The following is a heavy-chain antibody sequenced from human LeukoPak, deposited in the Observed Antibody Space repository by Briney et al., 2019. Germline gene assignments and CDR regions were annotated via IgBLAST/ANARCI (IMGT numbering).Heavy chain of an antibody. J-gene: IGHJ4*02. CDR2: LYSGGNT. CDR1: GFTVSSNY. Sequence: PGGSLRLSCAASGFTVSSNYMSWVRQAPGKGLAWVSVLYSGGNTYYADSVKGRFTISRDNSKNMMFLQMNSLRAEDTAVYYCARVGRGDTYCYVDYWGQGTLVTVSS. CDR3: ARVGRGDTYCYVDY. D-gene: IGHD5-18*01. V-gene: IGHV3-66*01.